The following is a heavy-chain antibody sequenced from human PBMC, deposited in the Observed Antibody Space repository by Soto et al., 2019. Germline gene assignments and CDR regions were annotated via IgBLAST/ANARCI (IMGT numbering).Heavy chain of an antibody. CDR2: IYYSGST. V-gene: IGHV4-59*01. CDR3: ARVEARLLWFGELLSPNYYYGMDV. D-gene: IGHD3-10*01. Sequence: PSETLSLTCTVSGGSISSYYWSWIRQPPGKGLEWIGYIYYSGSTNYNPSLKSRVTISVDTPKNQFSLKLSSVTAADTAVYYCARVEARLLWFGELLSPNYYYGMDVWGQGTTVTVSS. CDR1: GGSISSYY. J-gene: IGHJ6*02.